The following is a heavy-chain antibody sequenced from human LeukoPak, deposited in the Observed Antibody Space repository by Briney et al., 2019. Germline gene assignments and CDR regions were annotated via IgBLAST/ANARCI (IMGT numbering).Heavy chain of an antibody. D-gene: IGHD2-2*01. V-gene: IGHV3-21*01. Sequence: AGGSLRLSCAASEFTFSSHSMNWVRQAPGKGLEWVSSISRSGGSIYYADSLKGRFTISRDNAKNSLYLQMNSLRAEDTAVYFCARSLKVSAALDVSDIWGQGTMVTVSS. J-gene: IGHJ3*02. CDR3: ARSLKVSAALDVSDI. CDR1: EFTFSSHS. CDR2: ISRSGGSI.